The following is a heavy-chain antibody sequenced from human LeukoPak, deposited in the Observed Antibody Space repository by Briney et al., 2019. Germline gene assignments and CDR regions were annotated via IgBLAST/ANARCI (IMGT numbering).Heavy chain of an antibody. D-gene: IGHD6-6*01. J-gene: IGHJ6*02. CDR3: AREGGAARLTYYYYGMDV. Sequence: GGSLRLSCAASGFTFSSYAMHWVRQAPGKGLEWVAVIWYDGGNKYYADSVKGRFTISRDNSKNTLYLQMNSLRAEDTAVYYCAREGGAARLTYYYYGMDVWGQGTTVTVSS. V-gene: IGHV3-33*08. CDR1: GFTFSSYA. CDR2: IWYDGGNK.